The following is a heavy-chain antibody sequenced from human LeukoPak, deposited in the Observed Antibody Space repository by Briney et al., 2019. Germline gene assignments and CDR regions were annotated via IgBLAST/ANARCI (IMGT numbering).Heavy chain of an antibody. CDR1: GFAFSTYG. CDR3: ARVGCTGGSCRPYHYYGMDV. Sequence: SGGSLRLSCAASGFAFSTYGMNWVRQAPGKGLEWVVVIWYDGSNKYCADSVKGRFTISRDNSKNTLYLQMNSLRVEDTAVYYCARVGCTGGSCRPYHYYGMDVWGQGTTVTVSS. CDR2: IWYDGSNK. D-gene: IGHD2-15*01. J-gene: IGHJ6*02. V-gene: IGHV3-33*01.